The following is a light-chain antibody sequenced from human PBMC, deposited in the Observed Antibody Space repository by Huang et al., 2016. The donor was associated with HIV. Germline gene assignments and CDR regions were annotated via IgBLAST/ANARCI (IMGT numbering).Light chain of an antibody. CDR3: QQYNNWPPEIT. Sequence: EIVMTQSPATLSVSPGERATLSCRASHSVSSNLAWYQQKPGQPPRLLIYAASTRATGIPARFSGSGSGTEFTLTISSLQSEDFAVYYCQQYNNWPPEITFGQGTRLEIK. V-gene: IGKV3-15*01. CDR2: AAS. CDR1: HSVSSN. J-gene: IGKJ5*01.